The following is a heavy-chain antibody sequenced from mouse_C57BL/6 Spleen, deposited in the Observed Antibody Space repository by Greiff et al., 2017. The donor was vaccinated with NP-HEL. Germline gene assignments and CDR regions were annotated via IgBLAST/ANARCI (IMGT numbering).Heavy chain of an antibody. D-gene: IGHD1-1*01. CDR3: ARDGIYVGFAY. Sequence: QVQLQQPGAELVRPGSSVKLSCKASGYTFTSYWMHWVKQRPIQGLEWIGNIDPSDSETHYNQKFKDKATLTVDKSSSTAYMQLSSLTSEDAAVYYCARDGIYVGFAYWGQGTLVTVSA. J-gene: IGHJ3*01. CDR1: GYTFTSYW. CDR2: IDPSDSET. V-gene: IGHV1-52*01.